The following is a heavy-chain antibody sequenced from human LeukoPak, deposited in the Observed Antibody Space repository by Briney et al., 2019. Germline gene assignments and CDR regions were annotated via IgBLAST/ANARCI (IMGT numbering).Heavy chain of an antibody. D-gene: IGHD2-15*01. CDR1: GFTFSSYA. V-gene: IGHV3-23*01. CDR2: ISGSGGST. Sequence: GGSLRLSCAASGFTFSSYAMSWVRQAPGKGLEWVSAISGSGGSTYYADSVKGRFTISRDNSKNTLYLRMNSLRAEDTAVYYCAKALSCSGGSCHFDYWGQGTLVTVSS. CDR3: AKALSCSGGSCHFDY. J-gene: IGHJ4*02.